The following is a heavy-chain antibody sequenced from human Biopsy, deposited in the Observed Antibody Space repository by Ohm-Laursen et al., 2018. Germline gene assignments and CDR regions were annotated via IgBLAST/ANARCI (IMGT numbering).Heavy chain of an antibody. D-gene: IGHD3-22*01. J-gene: IGHJ5*02. V-gene: IGHV1-2*02. Sequence: ASVKASCKASGYTFTSYHAHWVRQAPGQGLEWMGWINAKTGDTNYAQKFQGRVTMTRDTSISTAYVDLSSLRSDDTAVYYCTRGGYYYDSLAYYYWFDPWGQGTLVTVSS. CDR2: INAKTGDT. CDR1: GYTFTSYH. CDR3: TRGGYYYDSLAYYYWFDP.